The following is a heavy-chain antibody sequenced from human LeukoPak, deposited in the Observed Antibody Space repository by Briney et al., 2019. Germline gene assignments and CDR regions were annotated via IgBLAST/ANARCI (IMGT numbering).Heavy chain of an antibody. D-gene: IGHD2-15*01. J-gene: IGHJ4*02. CDR3: ARESFRYCSGGSCYRLDY. CDR1: GFTFSSYA. CDR2: ISYDGSNK. V-gene: IGHV3-30*04. Sequence: GGSLRLFCAASGFTFSSYAMHWVRQAPGKGLEWVAVISYDGSNKYYADSVKGRFTISRDNSKNTLYLQMNSLRAEDTAVYYCARESFRYCSGGSCYRLDYWGQGTLVTVSS.